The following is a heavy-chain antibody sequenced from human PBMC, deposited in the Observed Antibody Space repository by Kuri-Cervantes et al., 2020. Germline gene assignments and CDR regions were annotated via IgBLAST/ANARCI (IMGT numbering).Heavy chain of an antibody. CDR1: GYTFTSYD. J-gene: IGHJ4*02. Sequence: ASVKVSCKASGYTFTSYDINWVRQATGQGLEWMGWMNPNSGNTGYAQKFQGRVTMTRNTSISTAYMELSSLRSEDTAVYYCARGIGSTTVATRLAGCFDYWGQGTLVTVSS. V-gene: IGHV1-8*02. D-gene: IGHD4-17*01. CDR3: ARGIGSTTVATRLAGCFDY. CDR2: MNPNSGNT.